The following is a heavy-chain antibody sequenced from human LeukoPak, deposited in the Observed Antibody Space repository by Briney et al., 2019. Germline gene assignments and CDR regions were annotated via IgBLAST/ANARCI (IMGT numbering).Heavy chain of an antibody. J-gene: IGHJ3*02. D-gene: IGHD5-24*01. V-gene: IGHV4-59*08. CDR2: IYYSGGT. CDR1: GDSISSYY. CDR3: ARHVTISGPYDASDI. Sequence: SETLSLTCTVSGDSISSYYWSWIRQPPGKGLEWIGYIYYSGGTDYNPSLKSRVTIAVDTSKNQFSLKLRSVTAADTAVYYCARHVTISGPYDASDIWGQGTMVTVSP.